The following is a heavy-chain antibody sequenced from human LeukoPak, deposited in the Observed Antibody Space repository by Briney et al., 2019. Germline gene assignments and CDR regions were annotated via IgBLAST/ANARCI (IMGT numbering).Heavy chain of an antibody. J-gene: IGHJ3*01. CDR3: ARGDFGETNTAFDV. CDR1: VYTFTYYD. Sequence: GASVKVSCKTSVYTFTYYDVHWVRQAPGQGLEWMGWINPNSASTNYAQRLQGRVTFTRDTSLSIAYMELSSVTSEDAAVYFCARGDFGETNTAFDVWGQGTLVAVSS. D-gene: IGHD4-17*01. V-gene: IGHV1-8*03. CDR2: INPNSAST.